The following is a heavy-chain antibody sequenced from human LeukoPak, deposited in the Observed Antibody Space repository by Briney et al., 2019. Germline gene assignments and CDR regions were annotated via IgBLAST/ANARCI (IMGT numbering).Heavy chain of an antibody. CDR2: IYYSGST. V-gene: IGHV4-59*01. Sequence: PSETLSLTCTVSGDSISSYYWSWIRQPPGKRLEWIGYIYYSGSTNYNPSLKTRVTISVDTSKNQFSLKLSSVTAAHTAVYYCARMPPPPTAMDYYYYMDVWGKGTTATVSS. CDR3: ARMPPPPTAMDYYYYMDV. D-gene: IGHD2-2*01. CDR1: GDSISSYY. J-gene: IGHJ6*03.